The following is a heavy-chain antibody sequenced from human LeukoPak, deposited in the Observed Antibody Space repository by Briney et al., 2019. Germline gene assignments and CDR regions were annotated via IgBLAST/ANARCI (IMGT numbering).Heavy chain of an antibody. CDR2: ISGSGGST. CDR3: AKAVATLDY. CDR1: GFTFSSYA. J-gene: IGHJ4*02. Sequence: GGSLRLSCAASGFTFSSYAMSWVRQAPGKRLEWVSAISGSGGSTYYADSVKGRFTISRYNSKNTLYLQMSRLRAEDTAVYYCAKAVATLDYWGQGTLVTVSS. D-gene: IGHD5-12*01. V-gene: IGHV3-23*01.